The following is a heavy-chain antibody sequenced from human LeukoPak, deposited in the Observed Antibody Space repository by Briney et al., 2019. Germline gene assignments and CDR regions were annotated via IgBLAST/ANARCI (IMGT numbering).Heavy chain of an antibody. Sequence: GGSLRLSCAASGFTFSSYAMHWVRQAPGKGLEWVAVISYDGSNKYYADYVKGRFTISRDNSKNTLFLQMNSLRDEDTAVYYCAKDLYSNYGPADYWGQGNLVTVSS. CDR2: ISYDGSNK. J-gene: IGHJ4*02. CDR3: AKDLYSNYGPADY. V-gene: IGHV3-30*04. CDR1: GFTFSSYA. D-gene: IGHD4-11*01.